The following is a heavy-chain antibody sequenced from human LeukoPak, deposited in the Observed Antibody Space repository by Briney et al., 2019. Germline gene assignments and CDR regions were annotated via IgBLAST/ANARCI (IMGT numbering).Heavy chain of an antibody. CDR2: ISWDGGST. CDR3: AKDSNLGYTTEFAY. Sequence: GGSLRLSCAASGFTFDDYAMHWGRQAPGKGLEWVSLISWDGGSTYYADSVKSRFTISRDNSKNSLYLQMNSLRAEDTDLYYCAKDSNLGYTTEFAYWGQGTLVTVSS. V-gene: IGHV3-43D*03. J-gene: IGHJ4*02. CDR1: GFTFDDYA. D-gene: IGHD2-15*01.